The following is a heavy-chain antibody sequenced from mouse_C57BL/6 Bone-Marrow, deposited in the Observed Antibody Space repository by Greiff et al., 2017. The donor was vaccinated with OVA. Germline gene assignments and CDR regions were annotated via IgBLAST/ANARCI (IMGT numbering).Heavy chain of an antibody. CDR1: GFNIKNTY. D-gene: IGHD3-1*01. J-gene: IGHJ3*01. V-gene: IGHV14-3*01. Sequence: VQLQQSVAELVRPGASVKLSCTASGFNIKNTYMHWVKQRPEQGLEWIGRIAPANGNPKYAPKFQGKATLTSEPSSNTAYLQLSSRTSEDTAIYYWARSSGAYWGKGTLVTVSA. CDR3: ARSSGAY. CDR2: IAPANGNP.